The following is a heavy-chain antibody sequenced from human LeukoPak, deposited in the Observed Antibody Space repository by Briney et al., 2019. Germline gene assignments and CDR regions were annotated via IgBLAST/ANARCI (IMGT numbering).Heavy chain of an antibody. CDR1: GFTFSSYT. Sequence: PGGSLRLSCAASGFTFSSYTMNWVRQAPGKGLEWVSYIISSGSTMYYADSVKGRITISRDNAKNSLYLQMNSLRAEDTAVYYCARVLAGATYFDYWGQGTLVTVSS. J-gene: IGHJ4*01. CDR2: IISSGSTM. V-gene: IGHV3-48*04. CDR3: ARVLAGATYFDY. D-gene: IGHD1-26*01.